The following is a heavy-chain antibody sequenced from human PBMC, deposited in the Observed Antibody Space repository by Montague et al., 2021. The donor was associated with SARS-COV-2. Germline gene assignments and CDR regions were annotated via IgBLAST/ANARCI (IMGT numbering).Heavy chain of an antibody. Sequence: SLRLSCAASGFTFSDFAMSWVRQAPGKGLQWVSTISGSGRSTFYADSMEGRFNISRDNGQKVVYLQMKNLRVEDTDLYYCTKAFSARFVSPYSFHIWGQGTLVTVSS. V-gene: IGHV3-23*01. J-gene: IGHJ3*02. CDR2: ISGSGRST. D-gene: IGHD2-21*01. CDR3: TKAFSARFVSPYSFHI. CDR1: GFTFSDFA.